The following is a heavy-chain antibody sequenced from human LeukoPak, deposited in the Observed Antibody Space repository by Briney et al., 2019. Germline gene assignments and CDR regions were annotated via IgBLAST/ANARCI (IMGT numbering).Heavy chain of an antibody. CDR2: IYYSGST. Sequence: SETLSLTCTVSGGSISSYYWSWIRQPPGKGLEWIGYIYYSGSTNYNPSLKSRVTISVDTSKNQFSLKLSSVTAADTAVYYCARGGMDYYYYYGMDVWGQGTRSPSP. J-gene: IGHJ6*02. D-gene: IGHD1-14*01. V-gene: IGHV4-59*08. CDR1: GGSISSYY. CDR3: ARGGMDYYYYYGMDV.